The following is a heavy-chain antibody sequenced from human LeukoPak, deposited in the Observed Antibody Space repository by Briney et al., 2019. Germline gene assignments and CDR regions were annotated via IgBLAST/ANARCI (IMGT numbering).Heavy chain of an antibody. CDR2: ISHSGST. V-gene: IGHV4-34*01. J-gene: IGHJ4*02. CDR3: ASNSFDYYGSGSYSVDY. Sequence: PSETLSLTCAVYGGSFSGYYWSWIRQPPGKGLEWIGEISHSGSTNYNPSLKSRVTISVDTSKNQFSLKLSSVTAADTAVYYCASNSFDYYGSGSYSVDYWGQGTLVTVSS. D-gene: IGHD3-10*01. CDR1: GGSFSGYY.